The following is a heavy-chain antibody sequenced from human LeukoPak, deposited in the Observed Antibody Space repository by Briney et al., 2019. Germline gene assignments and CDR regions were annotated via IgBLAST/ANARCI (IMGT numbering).Heavy chain of an antibody. D-gene: IGHD4-23*01. CDR3: ARGSDGGNTPLFDY. Sequence: TSETLSLTCTVSGGSISSGSYYWSWIRQPAGKGLEWIGRIYTSGSTNYNPSLKSRVTISVDTSKNQFSLKLSSVTAADTAVYYCARGSDGGNTPLFDYWGQGTLVTVSS. CDR1: GGSISSGSYY. V-gene: IGHV4-61*02. CDR2: IYTSGST. J-gene: IGHJ4*02.